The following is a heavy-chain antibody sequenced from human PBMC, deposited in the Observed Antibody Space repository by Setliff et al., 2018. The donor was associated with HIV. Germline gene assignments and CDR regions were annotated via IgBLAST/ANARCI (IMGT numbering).Heavy chain of an antibody. CDR3: TTDLGGSYHGWNY. V-gene: IGHV3-49*04. CDR2: IRSKSIGGTT. J-gene: IGHJ4*02. D-gene: IGHD1-26*01. Sequence: GGSLRLSCTASGFSFDDHALTWVRQAPGKGLEWVGFIRSKSIGGTTDYGASVKGRFTISRDDSKNTLYLQMNSLKTEDTAVYYCTTDLGGSYHGWNYWGQGTLVTVSS. CDR1: GFSFDDHA.